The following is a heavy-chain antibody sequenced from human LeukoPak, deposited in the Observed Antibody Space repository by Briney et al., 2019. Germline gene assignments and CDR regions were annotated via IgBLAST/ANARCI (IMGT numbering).Heavy chain of an antibody. J-gene: IGHJ6*02. CDR3: AREAVGVRGVIGYYYYGMDV. D-gene: IGHD3-10*01. CDR2: IYYSGST. CDR1: GGSISSGGYY. Sequence: PSETLSLTCTVSGGSISSGGYYWSWIRQHPGKGLEWIGYIYYSGSTYYNPSLKSRVTISVDTSKNQFSLKLSSVTAADTAVYYCAREAVGVRGVIGYYYYGMDVWGQGTTVTVSS. V-gene: IGHV4-31*03.